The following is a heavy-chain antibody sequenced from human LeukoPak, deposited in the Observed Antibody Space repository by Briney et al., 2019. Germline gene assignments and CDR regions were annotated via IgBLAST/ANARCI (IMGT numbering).Heavy chain of an antibody. CDR2: ISYDGSNK. Sequence: GGSLRLSCAASGFTFSSYGMHWVRQAPGKGLEWVAVISYDGSNKYYADSVKGRFTISRDNSKNTLYLQMNSLRAEDTAVYYCARDHIVGATKRSGYFDYWGQGTLVTVSS. D-gene: IGHD1-26*01. J-gene: IGHJ4*02. V-gene: IGHV3-30*19. CDR1: GFTFSSYG. CDR3: ARDHIVGATKRSGYFDY.